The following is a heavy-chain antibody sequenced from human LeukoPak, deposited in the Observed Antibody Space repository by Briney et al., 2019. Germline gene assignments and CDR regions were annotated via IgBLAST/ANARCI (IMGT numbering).Heavy chain of an antibody. CDR2: IYYSGST. D-gene: IGHD4-17*01. J-gene: IGHJ4*02. CDR1: GGSISSYY. CDR3: AREKVTTKGGY. Sequence: SETLSLTCTVSGGSISSYYWSWIRQPPGKGLEWIGTIYYSGSTYYNPSLKSRVTISVDTSKNQFSLKLSSVTAADTAVYYCAREKVTTKGGYWGQGTLVTVSS. V-gene: IGHV4-59*12.